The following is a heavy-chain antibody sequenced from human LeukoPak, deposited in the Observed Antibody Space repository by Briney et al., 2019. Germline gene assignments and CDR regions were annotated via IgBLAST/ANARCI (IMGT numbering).Heavy chain of an antibody. CDR2: IYYSGST. D-gene: IGHD3-16*01. V-gene: IGHV4-30-4*08. J-gene: IGHJ5*02. CDR1: GGSISSGDFY. Sequence: PSETLSLTCTVSGGSISSGDFYWSWIRQLPGKGLEWIGYIYYSGSTYYNPSLKSRITMSVDTSKNHFSLKLTSVTAADTAVYYCARGRGQWGNWFDPWGQGTLVTVSS. CDR3: ARGRGQWGNWFDP.